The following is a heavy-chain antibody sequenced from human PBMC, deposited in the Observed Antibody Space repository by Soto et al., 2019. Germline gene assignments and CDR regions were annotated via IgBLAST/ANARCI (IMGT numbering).Heavy chain of an antibody. Sequence: QVQLVQSGAEVKKPGSSVKVSCKASGGTLSNYAINWVRQAPGQGLEWMGGIIPMFGTANYAQKFQGRVTITADGSTRTAYMELSSLRSEDTAVYYCARGGFSSSYRLDYWGQGTLVAVSS. D-gene: IGHD6-6*01. J-gene: IGHJ4*02. CDR2: IIPMFGTA. V-gene: IGHV1-69*01. CDR1: GGTLSNYA. CDR3: ARGGFSSSYRLDY.